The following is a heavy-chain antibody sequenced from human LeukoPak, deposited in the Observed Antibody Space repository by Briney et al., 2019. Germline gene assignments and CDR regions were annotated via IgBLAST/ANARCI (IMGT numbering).Heavy chain of an antibody. V-gene: IGHV3-30*02. CDR2: IRYDGSKQ. D-gene: IGHD3-3*01. J-gene: IGHJ4*02. CDR3: AKGSFYDLWSGYGE. Sequence: GGSLRLSCAASGFTFSTYGMHWVRQAPGKGLEWVTFIRYDGSKQYYADSVKGRFTISRDNSKNTLYLQMNSLRAEDTAVYYCAKGSFYDLWSGYGEWGQGTLVTVSS. CDR1: GFTFSTYG.